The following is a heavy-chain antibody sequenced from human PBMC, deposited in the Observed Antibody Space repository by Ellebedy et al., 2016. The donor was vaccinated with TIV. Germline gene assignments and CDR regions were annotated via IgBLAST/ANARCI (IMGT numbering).Heavy chain of an antibody. D-gene: IGHD6-13*01. J-gene: IGHJ4*02. CDR3: ARQGGQQLPTRD. CDR1: GGSISSYY. V-gene: IGHV4-59*08. CDR2: IYYSGST. Sequence: MPSETLSLTCTVSGGSISSYYWSWIRQPPGKGLEWIGYIYYSGSTNYNPSLKSRVTISVDTSKNQFSLKLSSVTAADTAVYYCARQGGQQLPTRDWGQGTLVTVSS.